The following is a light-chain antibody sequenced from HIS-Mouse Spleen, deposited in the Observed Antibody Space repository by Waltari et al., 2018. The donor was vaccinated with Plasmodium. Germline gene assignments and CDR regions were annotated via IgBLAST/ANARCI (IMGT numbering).Light chain of an antibody. V-gene: IGKV1-39*01. CDR3: QQYDNHPLT. J-gene: IGKJ4*01. CDR2: AAS. CDR1: QSISSY. Sequence: IQITQSPSSLSASVGDRVTITCRASQSISSYLNWYQQKPGKAPKLLIYAASSLQSGVPSRFSGSGSGTDFTLTISSLQPEDFATYYCQQYDNHPLTFGGGTKVEIK.